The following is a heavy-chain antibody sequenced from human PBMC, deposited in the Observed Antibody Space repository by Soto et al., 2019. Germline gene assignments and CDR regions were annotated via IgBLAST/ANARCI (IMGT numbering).Heavy chain of an antibody. Sequence: QVQLVQSGAEVKEPGASVRVSCKASGYTFTAYFIHWVRQAPGQGLEWMGIINPASGGTTYAQNFQGRVTMTRDTSMNTVFMELSSLKSEDTALYSCARARVSGYRDAFDIWGRGTMVTVSS. CDR3: ARARVSGYRDAFDI. D-gene: IGHD5-12*01. CDR1: GYTFTAYF. J-gene: IGHJ3*02. CDR2: INPASGGT. V-gene: IGHV1-46*01.